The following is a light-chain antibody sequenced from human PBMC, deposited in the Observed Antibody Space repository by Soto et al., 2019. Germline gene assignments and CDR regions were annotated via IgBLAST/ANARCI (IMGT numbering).Light chain of an antibody. CDR3: SSYTSSSTVV. J-gene: IGLJ1*01. V-gene: IGLV1-40*01. CDR1: SSNLGAGYD. CDR2: ADN. Sequence: QSVLTQTPSVSGAPGEKITMSCTGSSSNLGAGYDVHWYQQLPGAAPRLLIYADNNRPSGVPDRFSASKSGTSASLAITGLQGEDEADYYCSSYTSSSTVVFGTGTKVTVL.